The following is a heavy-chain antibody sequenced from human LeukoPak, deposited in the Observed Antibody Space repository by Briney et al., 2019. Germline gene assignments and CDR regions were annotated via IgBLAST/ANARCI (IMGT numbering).Heavy chain of an antibody. J-gene: IGHJ5*02. V-gene: IGHV4-34*01. D-gene: IGHD3-10*01. Sequence: PSETLSLTCTISGGSISSYYWSWIRQPPGKGLEWIGEINHSGSTNYNPSLKSRVTISVDTSKNQFSLKLSSVTAADTAVYYCARRKAMVRGVIKAPYNWFDPWGQGTLVTVSS. CDR2: INHSGST. CDR1: GGSISSYY. CDR3: ARRKAMVRGVIKAPYNWFDP.